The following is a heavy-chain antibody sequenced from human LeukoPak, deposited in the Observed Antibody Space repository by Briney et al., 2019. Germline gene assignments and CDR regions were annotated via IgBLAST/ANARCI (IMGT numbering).Heavy chain of an antibody. CDR3: AKDSLPTTVVTTFDY. D-gene: IGHD4-23*01. Sequence: GGSLRLSCAASGFTFSSYAMSWVRQAPGKGLEWVSAICGSGGSTYYADSVKGRFTISRDNSKNTLYLQMNSLRAEDTAVYYCAKDSLPTTVVTTFDYWGQGTLVTVSS. V-gene: IGHV3-23*01. CDR1: GFTFSSYA. J-gene: IGHJ4*02. CDR2: ICGSGGST.